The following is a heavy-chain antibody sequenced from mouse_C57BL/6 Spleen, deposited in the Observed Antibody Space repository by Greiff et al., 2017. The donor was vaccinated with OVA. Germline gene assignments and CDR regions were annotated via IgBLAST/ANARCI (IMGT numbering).Heavy chain of an antibody. CDR1: GYSITSGYY. CDR2: ISYDGSN. D-gene: IGHD2-5*01. V-gene: IGHV3-6*01. Sequence: EVQLQESGPGLVKPSQSLSLTCSVTGYSITSGYYWNWIRQFPGNKLEWMGYISYDGSNNYNPSLKNRISITRDPSKNQFFLKLNSVTTEDTATYYCARDGAYYSNYVGFAYWGQGTLVTVSA. CDR3: ARDGAYYSNYVGFAY. J-gene: IGHJ3*01.